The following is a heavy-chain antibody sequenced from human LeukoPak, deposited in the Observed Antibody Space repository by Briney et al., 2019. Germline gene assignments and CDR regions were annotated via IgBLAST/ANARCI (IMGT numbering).Heavy chain of an antibody. D-gene: IGHD3-3*01. Sequence: ASVKVSCKASGYTFTSYDINWVRQATGQGLEWMGWMNPNRGNTGYAQKFQGRVTMTRNTSISTAYMELSSLRSEDTAVYYCARGSGYDFWSGYFDAFDIWGQGTMVTVSS. CDR3: ARGSGYDFWSGYFDAFDI. J-gene: IGHJ3*02. V-gene: IGHV1-8*01. CDR2: MNPNRGNT. CDR1: GYTFTSYD.